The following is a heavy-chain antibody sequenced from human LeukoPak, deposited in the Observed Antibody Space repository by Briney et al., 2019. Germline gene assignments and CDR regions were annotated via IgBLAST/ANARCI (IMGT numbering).Heavy chain of an antibody. V-gene: IGHV3-30*02. D-gene: IGHD6-19*01. CDR1: GFTFSTYG. J-gene: IGHJ4*02. CDR2: IQHNGTNK. Sequence: PGGSLRLSCVASGFTFSTYGMHWVRQAPGKGLEWVAFIQHNGTNKYYADSVKGRFTISRDNSKNTLYLQMNSLRAEDTAVYYCAKDSSRIAVAGTYGNYWGQGTLVTVSS. CDR3: AKDSSRIAVAGTYGNY.